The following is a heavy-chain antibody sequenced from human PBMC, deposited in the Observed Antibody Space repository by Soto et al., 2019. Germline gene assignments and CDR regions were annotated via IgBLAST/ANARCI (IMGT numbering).Heavy chain of an antibody. CDR2: VYPGDSDT. CDR3: ARLDSSGYHLVDY. D-gene: IGHD3-22*01. CDR1: GYSFPSYW. V-gene: IGHV5-51*01. Sequence: GESLKISCKGSGYSFPSYWIGWVRQMPGKGREWMGIVYPGDSDTRYSPSFQGQVTISADKSIRTAHLQWTSLKASDTAMYYCARLDSSGYHLVDYWGQGTLVTVSS. J-gene: IGHJ4*02.